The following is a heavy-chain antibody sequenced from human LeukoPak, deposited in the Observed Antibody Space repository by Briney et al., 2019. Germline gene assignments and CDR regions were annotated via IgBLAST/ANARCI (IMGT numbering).Heavy chain of an antibody. CDR2: INAGNGNT. V-gene: IGHV1-3*01. Sequence: ASVKVSCKASGYTFTSYAMHWVRQAPGQRLEWMGWINAGNGNTKYSQKFQGRVTITRDISASTAYMELSSLRSEDTAVYYCAREAVAGIGAFDIWGQGTMVTVSS. CDR1: GYTFTSYA. CDR3: AREAVAGIGAFDI. J-gene: IGHJ3*02. D-gene: IGHD6-19*01.